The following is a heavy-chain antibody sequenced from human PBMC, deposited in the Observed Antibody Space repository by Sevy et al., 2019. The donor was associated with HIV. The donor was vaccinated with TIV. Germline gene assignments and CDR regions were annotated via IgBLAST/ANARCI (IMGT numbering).Heavy chain of an antibody. CDR2: IKSKIDGETT. CDR3: ATAPGYYDSSPFDY. CDR1: GFTFSNAW. J-gene: IGHJ4*02. V-gene: IGHV3-15*01. Sequence: LTCAVSGFTFSNAWMNWVRQAPGTGLQWVGLIKSKIDGETTDYAAPVKGRFTISRDDSKNTVYLQMNSLKTEDTAVYYCATAPGYYDSSPFDYWGPGTLVTVSS. D-gene: IGHD3-22*01.